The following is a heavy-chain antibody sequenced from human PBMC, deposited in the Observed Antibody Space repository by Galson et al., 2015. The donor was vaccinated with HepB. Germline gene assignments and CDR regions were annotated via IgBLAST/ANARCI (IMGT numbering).Heavy chain of an antibody. CDR2: ISVYNDNS. V-gene: IGHV1-18*01. Sequence: QSGAEVKKPGASVKVSCKASGYTFSSYGITWVRQAPGQGLEWVGRISVYNDNSDYAQKLQGRVTVTTDISTTTAYMELRSLRSDDTAVYYCARGASVVPAAYCSGGSCYSPGRAFDIWDQGTMVTVSS. D-gene: IGHD2-15*01. J-gene: IGHJ3*02. CDR1: GYTFSSYG. CDR3: ARGASVVPAAYCSGGSCYSPGRAFDI.